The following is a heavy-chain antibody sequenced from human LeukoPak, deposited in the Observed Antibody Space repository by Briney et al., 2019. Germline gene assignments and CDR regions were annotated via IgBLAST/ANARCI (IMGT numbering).Heavy chain of an antibody. D-gene: IGHD5-12*01. CDR1: GGSISSYY. Sequence: SGTLSLTCTVSGGSISSYYWSWIRQPPGKGLEWIGYIYYSGSINYNPSLKSRVTISVDTSKNQFSLKLSSVTAADTAVYYCARARSGGYDFGDFDYWGQGTLVTVSS. CDR3: ARARSGGYDFGDFDY. CDR2: IYYSGSI. V-gene: IGHV4-59*01. J-gene: IGHJ4*02.